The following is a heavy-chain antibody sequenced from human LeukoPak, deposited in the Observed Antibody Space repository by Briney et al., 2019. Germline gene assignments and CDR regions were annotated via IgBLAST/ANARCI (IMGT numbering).Heavy chain of an antibody. CDR1: GFTFIDYW. J-gene: IGHJ4*02. V-gene: IGHV3-74*01. CDR3: TRSLATKY. CDR2: INTDGSIT. Sequence: GGSLRLSCAASGFTFIDYWMHWLRQVPGKGLVWVSHINTDGSITSYADSVKGRFTISRDNAKNPLYLQMKSLRLEEDTGVYYCTRSLATKYWGQGSLVIVSS. D-gene: IGHD5-24*01.